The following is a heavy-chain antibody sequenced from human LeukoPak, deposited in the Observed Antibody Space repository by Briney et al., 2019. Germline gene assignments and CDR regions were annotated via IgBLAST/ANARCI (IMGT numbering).Heavy chain of an antibody. Sequence: ASVKVYCKAFGYTFTSYAMHWVRQAPGQRLEWMGWINAGNGHTKYSQKFQGRVTITRDTSASTAYMELGSLRSEDTAVYYCARGLGSGSYYNEGLGYDGFDIWGQGTMVTVSS. D-gene: IGHD3-10*01. CDR3: ARGLGSGSYYNEGLGYDGFDI. CDR2: INAGNGHT. J-gene: IGHJ3*02. V-gene: IGHV1-3*01. CDR1: GYTFTSYA.